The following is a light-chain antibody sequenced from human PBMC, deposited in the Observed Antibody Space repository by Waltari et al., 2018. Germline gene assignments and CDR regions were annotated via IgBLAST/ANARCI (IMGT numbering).Light chain of an antibody. CDR2: RHS. CDR1: NSNIGNNF. J-gene: IGLJ3*02. CDR3: AAWDDILSGWV. Sequence: QSVLTQPPSASATPGQRFVISCSGTNSNIGNNFVSWFQQLPGTAPKLPLYRHSERPAGVPDRFSGSRSGSSASLAITGVRSEDEADYYCAAWDDILSGWVFGGGTRLTVL. V-gene: IGLV1-47*01.